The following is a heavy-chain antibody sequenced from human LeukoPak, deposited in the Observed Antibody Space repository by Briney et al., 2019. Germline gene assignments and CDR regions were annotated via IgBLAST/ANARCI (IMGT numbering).Heavy chain of an antibody. V-gene: IGHV1-58*01. CDR3: AAAKDGAFDF. CDR1: GFTFSSSA. Sequence: GASVKVSCKSSGFTFSSSAVHWVRQARGQRLEWIGWLVVGSGNTNYAQKFQQRVTLSRDMSTSTAYLELSSLRSEDTAIYYCAAAKDGAFDFWGQGTLVTVSS. CDR2: LVVGSGNT. D-gene: IGHD2-15*01. J-gene: IGHJ3*01.